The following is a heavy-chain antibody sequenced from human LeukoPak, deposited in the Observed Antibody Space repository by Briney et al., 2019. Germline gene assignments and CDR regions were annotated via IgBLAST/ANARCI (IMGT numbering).Heavy chain of an antibody. Sequence: SVKVSCKASGGTFSSYAISWVRQAPGQGPEWMGGIIPIFGTANYAQKFQGRVTITTDESTSTAYMELSSLRSEDTAVYYCARERGLGIGLYFDYWGQGTLVTVSS. CDR3: ARERGLGIGLYFDY. CDR2: IIPIFGTA. D-gene: IGHD3/OR15-3a*01. CDR1: GGTFSSYA. V-gene: IGHV1-69*05. J-gene: IGHJ4*02.